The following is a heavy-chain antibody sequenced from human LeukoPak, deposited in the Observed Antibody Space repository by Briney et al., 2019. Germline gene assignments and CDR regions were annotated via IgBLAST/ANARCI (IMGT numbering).Heavy chain of an antibody. CDR2: IRYDGSNK. D-gene: IGHD3-10*01. Sequence: PGGSLRLSCAASGFTFSTYGMHWVRQAPGKGLEWVAFIRYDGSNKYYADSVKGRFTISRDNSKNTLYLQMSSLRAEATAVYYCAKGPEVRGVIVILKTGEKGALDYWGQGTLVTVSS. J-gene: IGHJ4*02. CDR3: AKGPEVRGVIVILKTGEKGALDY. V-gene: IGHV3-30*02. CDR1: GFTFSTYG.